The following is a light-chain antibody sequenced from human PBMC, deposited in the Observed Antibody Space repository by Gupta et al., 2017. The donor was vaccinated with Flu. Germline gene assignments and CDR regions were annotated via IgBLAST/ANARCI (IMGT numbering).Light chain of an antibody. CDR1: QSITFY. J-gene: IGKJ4*01. V-gene: IGKV1-39*01. CDR3: QQSYNSPS. Sequence: DIQMTQSPSSLSASVGDRVTITCRASQSITFYLNWYQQKPGKAPKLLIYAASRLQSGVPSRFSGSGSGTDFTLTISRRQPEDFATYYWQQSYNSPSFGGGTKVEIK. CDR2: AAS.